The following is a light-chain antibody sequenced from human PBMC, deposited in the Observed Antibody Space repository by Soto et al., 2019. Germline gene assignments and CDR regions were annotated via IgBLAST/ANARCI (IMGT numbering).Light chain of an antibody. V-gene: IGLV2-14*03. J-gene: IGLJ1*01. Sequence: QSAMTQPASVSGSPGQSITISCTGTNSDVGSYNYVSWHQQHPGKAPKLMIYNVYDRPSGISNHFSGSKSGNTASLTISGLQGEDEADYYCISYTISRTYVFGTGTKVTVL. CDR1: NSDVGSYNY. CDR2: NVY. CDR3: ISYTISRTYV.